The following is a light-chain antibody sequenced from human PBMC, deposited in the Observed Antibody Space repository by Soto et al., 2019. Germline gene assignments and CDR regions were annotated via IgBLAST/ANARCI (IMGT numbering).Light chain of an antibody. CDR3: QSYDSSLSGSEV. CDR2: GNS. V-gene: IGLV1-40*01. J-gene: IGLJ1*01. Sequence: QAVVTQPPSVSGAPGQRVTISCTGGSSNIGAGHDVHWYQHLPGTAPKLLIYGNSNRPSGVPDRFSGSKSGTSASLAITGLQAEDEADYYCQSYDSSLSGSEVFGTGTKVTVL. CDR1: SSNIGAGHD.